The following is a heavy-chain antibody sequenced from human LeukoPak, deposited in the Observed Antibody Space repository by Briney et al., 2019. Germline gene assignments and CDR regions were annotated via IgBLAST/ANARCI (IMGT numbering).Heavy chain of an antibody. CDR1: GFSFNKNG. V-gene: IGHV1-18*01. J-gene: IGHJ4*02. Sequence: ASVTVSFTASGFSFNKNGFRWERQAPGPGPEWLGWISAYDGRTNYTQNLQGRGTLTTDTSKTTAYMELRGLTSDDTAVYYCARDPSNTVGRYIYFDYLVQGSLVGVCS. CDR3: ARDPSNTVGRYIYFDY. CDR2: ISAYDGRT. D-gene: IGHD6-19*01.